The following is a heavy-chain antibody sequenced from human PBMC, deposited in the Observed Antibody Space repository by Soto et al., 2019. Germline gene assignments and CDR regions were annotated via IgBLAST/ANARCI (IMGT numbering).Heavy chain of an antibody. Sequence: PGGSLRLSCAASGFTFSSYSMNWVRQAPGKGLEWVSYISSSSGTIYYADSVKGRFTISRDNAKNSLYLQMNSLRAEDTAVYYCARPSLVAPFDYWGQGTLVTVSS. V-gene: IGHV3-48*01. CDR1: GFTFSSYS. CDR3: ARPSLVAPFDY. CDR2: ISSSSGTI. D-gene: IGHD5-12*01. J-gene: IGHJ4*02.